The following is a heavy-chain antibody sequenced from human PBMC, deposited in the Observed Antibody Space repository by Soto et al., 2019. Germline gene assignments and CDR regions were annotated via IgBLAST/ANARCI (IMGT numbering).Heavy chain of an antibody. J-gene: IGHJ4*02. D-gene: IGHD3-3*02. CDR1: GFTFDDYA. Sequence: GGSLRLSCAASGFTFDDYAMHWVRQAPGKGLEWVSGISWNSGSIGYADSVKGRFTISRDNAKNSLYLQMNSLRAEDTALYYCAKDTFLEWLEGSFYFDYWGQGTLVTVSS. V-gene: IGHV3-9*01. CDR2: ISWNSGSI. CDR3: AKDTFLEWLEGSFYFDY.